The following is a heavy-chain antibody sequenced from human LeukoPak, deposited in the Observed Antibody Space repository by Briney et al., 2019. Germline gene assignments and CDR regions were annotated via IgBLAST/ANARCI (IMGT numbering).Heavy chain of an antibody. Sequence: GGSLRLSCAASGFTFSSYWMHWVRQAPGKGLVWVSRINNDATSTIYADSVKGRFTIYRDNAKNTVYLQMNSLRAEDTAVYYCAREYGGNRRAFDLRGQGTMVTLSS. CDR2: INNDATST. CDR1: GFTFSSYW. CDR3: AREYGGNRRAFDL. D-gene: IGHD4-23*01. V-gene: IGHV3-74*01. J-gene: IGHJ3*01.